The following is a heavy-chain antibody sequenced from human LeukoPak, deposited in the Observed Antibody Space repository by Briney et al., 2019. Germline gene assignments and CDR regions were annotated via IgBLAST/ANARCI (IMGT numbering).Heavy chain of an antibody. CDR1: GFTFSSYG. CDR2: IRYDGSNK. V-gene: IGHV3-30*02. CDR3: AKTRGVYCSGGSCQREFDY. D-gene: IGHD2-15*01. Sequence: PGRSLRLSCAASGFTFSSYGMHWVRQAPGKGLEWVAFIRYDGSNKYYADSVKGRFTISRDNSKNTLYLQMNSLRAEDTAVYYCAKTRGVYCSGGSCQREFDYWGQGTLVTVSS. J-gene: IGHJ4*02.